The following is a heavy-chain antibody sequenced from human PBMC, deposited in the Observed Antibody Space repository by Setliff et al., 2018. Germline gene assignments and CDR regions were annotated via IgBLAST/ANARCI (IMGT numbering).Heavy chain of an antibody. CDR3: ARVPRLEWLLPTFDS. J-gene: IGHJ4*02. CDR1: GGSFSNYA. D-gene: IGHD3-3*01. Sequence: GASVKVSCKASGGSFSNYAIIWVRQAPGQGLEWMGWISGYNGNTEYAQNLQGRVTMTMDTSTSTAYMELRSLTSGDTAVYYCARVPRLEWLLPTFDSWGQGTLVTVSS. V-gene: IGHV1-18*01. CDR2: ISGYNGNT.